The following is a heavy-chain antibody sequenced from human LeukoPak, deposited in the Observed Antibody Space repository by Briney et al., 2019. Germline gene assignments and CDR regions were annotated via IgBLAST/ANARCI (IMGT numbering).Heavy chain of an antibody. Sequence: SETLSLTCTVSGGSISSSSYYWGWIRQPPGKGLEWIGSIYYSGSTYYNPSLKSRVTISVDTSKNQFSLKLSSVTAADTAVYYCASGVGLTTVTVVYYYYYMDVWGEGTTVTVSS. V-gene: IGHV4-39*07. CDR2: IYYSGST. D-gene: IGHD4-17*01. CDR3: ASGVGLTTVTVVYYYYYMDV. CDR1: GGSISSSSYY. J-gene: IGHJ6*03.